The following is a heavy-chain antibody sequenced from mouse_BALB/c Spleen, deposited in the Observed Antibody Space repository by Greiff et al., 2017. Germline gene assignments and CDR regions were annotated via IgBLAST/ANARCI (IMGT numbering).Heavy chain of an antibody. CDR1: GFTFSDYG. J-gene: IGHJ4*01. CDR2: ISNLAYSI. V-gene: IGHV5-15*02. CDR3: AGDGPLYGDSYAMGY. Sequence: EVQGVESGGGLVQPGGSRKLSCAASGFTFSDYGMAWVRQAPGKGPEWVAFISNLAYSIYYADTVTGRFTISRENAKNTLYLEMSSLRSEDTAMYYCAGDGPLYGDSYAMGYWGQGTSVTVSA. D-gene: IGHD2-13*01.